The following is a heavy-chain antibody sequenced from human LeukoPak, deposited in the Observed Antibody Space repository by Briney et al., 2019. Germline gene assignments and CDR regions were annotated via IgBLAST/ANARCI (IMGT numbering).Heavy chain of an antibody. CDR3: ARARLYGDGYFDY. CDR1: GFTFSSYS. Sequence: PGGSLRLSCAASGFTFSSYSMNWVRQAPGKGLEWVSSISSSSSYIYYADSVKGRFTISRDNAKNSPYLQMNSLRAEDTAVYYCARARLYGDGYFDYWGQGTLVTVSS. D-gene: IGHD4-17*01. V-gene: IGHV3-21*01. CDR2: ISSSSSYI. J-gene: IGHJ4*02.